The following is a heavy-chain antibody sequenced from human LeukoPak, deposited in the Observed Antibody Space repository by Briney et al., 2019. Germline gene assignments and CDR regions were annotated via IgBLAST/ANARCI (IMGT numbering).Heavy chain of an antibody. CDR1: GGSISSYY. V-gene: IGHV4-59*08. CDR3: ARHQYDSSWSPFDY. J-gene: IGHJ4*02. D-gene: IGHD6-13*01. CDR2: IYVRGST. Sequence: SETLSLTCTVSGGSISSYYWSWVRQPPGKGLEWIGYIYVRGSTNYNPSLKSRVTISVDTSKNQVSLKLISVTAADTAVYYCARHQYDSSWSPFDYWGQGTLVTVSS.